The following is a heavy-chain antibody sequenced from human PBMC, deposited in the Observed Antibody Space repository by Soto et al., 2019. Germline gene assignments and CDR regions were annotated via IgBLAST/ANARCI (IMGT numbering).Heavy chain of an antibody. V-gene: IGHV3-30-3*01. CDR2: ISYDGSNK. J-gene: IGHJ4*02. CDR1: GFTFSSYA. Sequence: QVQLVESGGGVVQAGRSLRLSCAASGFTFSSYAMHWVRQAPGKGLEWVAVISYDGSNKYYADSVKGRFTISRDNSKNTLYLQMNSLRAEDTAVYYCARLILIAAADKDYWGQGTLVTVSS. CDR3: ARLILIAAADKDY. D-gene: IGHD6-13*01.